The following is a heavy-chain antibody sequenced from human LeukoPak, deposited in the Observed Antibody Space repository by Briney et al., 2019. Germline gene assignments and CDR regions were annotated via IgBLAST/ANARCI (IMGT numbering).Heavy chain of an antibody. CDR1: GGTFSSYA. CDR2: IIAILDTA. V-gene: IGHV1-69*04. CDR3: ARDQGIGDACDI. J-gene: IGHJ3*02. Sequence: GSSVKVSCKASGGTFSSYAISWVRQAPGQGLEWMGRIIAILDTANYAQKFQGRVTITADRSTSTSYMELSSLRSEDTAVYYCARDQGIGDACDIWGQGTRDTVSS.